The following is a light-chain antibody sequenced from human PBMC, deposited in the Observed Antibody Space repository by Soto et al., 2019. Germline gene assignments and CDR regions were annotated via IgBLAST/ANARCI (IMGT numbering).Light chain of an antibody. CDR3: QQYNYWPPT. Sequence: EIVMTQSPATLSVSPGERATLSCRASQSVSSTLAWYQQKPGQAPRLLIYGASTTATGIPARFSVSGSVTEFTLTISSLQSEDFAVYCCQQYNYWPPTLGQGTKVEIQ. CDR2: GAS. V-gene: IGKV3-15*01. CDR1: QSVSST. J-gene: IGKJ1*01.